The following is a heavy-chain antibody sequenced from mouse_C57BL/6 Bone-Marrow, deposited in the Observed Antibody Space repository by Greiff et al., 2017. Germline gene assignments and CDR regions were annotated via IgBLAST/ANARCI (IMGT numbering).Heavy chain of an antibody. D-gene: IGHD5-1*01. CDR1: GFTFSSYG. Sequence: EVMLVESGGDLVKPGGSLQLSCAASGFTFSSYGLSWVRQTPDKRLEWVATISSGGSYTYYPDSVKGRFTISRDNAKNTLYLQMSSLKSEDTAMYYCARRSRYLYYFDYWGQGTTLTVSS. V-gene: IGHV5-6*02. CDR3: ARRSRYLYYFDY. CDR2: ISSGGSYT. J-gene: IGHJ2*01.